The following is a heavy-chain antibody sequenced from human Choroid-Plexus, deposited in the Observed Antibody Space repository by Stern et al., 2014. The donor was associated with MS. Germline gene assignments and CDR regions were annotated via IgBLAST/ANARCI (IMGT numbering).Heavy chain of an antibody. CDR3: ARPIAAAGPIDY. V-gene: IGHV4-39*01. CDR2: LDYIGNT. CDR1: GGSISSSDYY. Sequence: QLQLQESGPGLVKPSETLSLTCTVSGGSISSSDYYWGWIRQPPGKALEWIGNLDYIGNTYYNPSLTSRVTISGDPTRNQFPLSRGSVTAADTAVYYCARPIAAAGPIDYWGQGTLVTVSS. J-gene: IGHJ4*02. D-gene: IGHD6-13*01.